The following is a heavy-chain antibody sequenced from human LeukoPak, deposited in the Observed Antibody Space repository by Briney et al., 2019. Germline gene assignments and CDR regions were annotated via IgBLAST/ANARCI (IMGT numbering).Heavy chain of an antibody. D-gene: IGHD5-24*01. V-gene: IGHV1-24*01. Sequence: SVKVSXXVSXYTXXELSMHWVRQAPGKGLEWMGGFDPEDGETIYAQKFQGRVTMTEDTSTDTAYMELSSLRSEDTAVYYCATDSVEMASWGQGTLVTVSS. CDR1: XYTXXELS. CDR3: ATDSVEMAS. CDR2: FDPEDGET. J-gene: IGHJ4*02.